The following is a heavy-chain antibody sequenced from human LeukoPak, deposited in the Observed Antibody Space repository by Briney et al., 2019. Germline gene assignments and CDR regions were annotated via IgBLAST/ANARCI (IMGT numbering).Heavy chain of an antibody. J-gene: IGHJ4*02. D-gene: IGHD3-22*01. Sequence: GESLKISCKGSGYSFTSYWIGWVRQMPGKGLEWMGIIYPGDSDTRYSPSFQGQVTISADKSIGTAYLQWSSLKASDTAMYYCARRGMYYYDSSGGLDYWGQGTLVTVSS. V-gene: IGHV5-51*01. CDR3: ARRGMYYYDSSGGLDY. CDR1: GYSFTSYW. CDR2: IYPGDSDT.